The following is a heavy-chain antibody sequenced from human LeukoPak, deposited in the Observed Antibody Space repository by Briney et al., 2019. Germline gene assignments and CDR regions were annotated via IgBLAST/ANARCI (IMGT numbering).Heavy chain of an antibody. J-gene: IGHJ4*02. V-gene: IGHV3-49*04. CDR1: GFTFGDYA. Sequence: GRSLRLSCTASGFTFGDYAMNWVRQAPGKGLEWVGFIRGKAYGGTTDYAASVKDRFTISRDDSKSIAYLQMDSLKTEDTAVYYCTRDATKYNSGWCEYWSQGTPVTVSS. CDR3: TRDATKYNSGWCEY. D-gene: IGHD6-19*01. CDR2: IRGKAYGGTT.